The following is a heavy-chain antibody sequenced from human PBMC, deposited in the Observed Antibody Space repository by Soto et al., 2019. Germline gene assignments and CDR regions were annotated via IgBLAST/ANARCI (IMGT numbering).Heavy chain of an antibody. D-gene: IGHD7-27*01. CDR1: GFSFSISP. V-gene: IGHV3-30-3*01. CDR3: ARDPKTSGGQHWAFNYFDS. J-gene: IGHJ4*02. Sequence: GGSLRLSCAASGFSFSISPMHWVRQAPGKGPEWVALISYDETNKFYADSVKGRFTISRDNSKSTLYLQVDSLRPEDAAVYYCARDPKTSGGQHWAFNYFDSWGQGTLVTVSS. CDR2: ISYDETNK.